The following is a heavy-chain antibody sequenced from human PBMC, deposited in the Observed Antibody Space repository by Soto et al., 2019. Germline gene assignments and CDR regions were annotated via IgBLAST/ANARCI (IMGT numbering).Heavy chain of an antibody. CDR1: GDSVSSNSAV. D-gene: IGHD6-19*01. J-gene: IGHJ4*02. Sequence: QVQLQESGPGLVKPSQTLSLTCAISGDSVSSNSAVWSWIRQSPSRGLEWLGRTYYRSKWYNDYALSVKSRITINPDTPKNQFSLQLDSVTPEDTAVYYCARGIAVAGLDYWGQGALVTVSS. CDR2: TYYRSKWYN. CDR3: ARGIAVAGLDY. V-gene: IGHV6-1*01.